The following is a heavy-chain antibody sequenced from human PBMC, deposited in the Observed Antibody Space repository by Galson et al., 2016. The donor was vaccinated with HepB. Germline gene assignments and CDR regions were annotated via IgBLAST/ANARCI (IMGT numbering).Heavy chain of an antibody. CDR3: TSYRVFGVLVYGMDV. Sequence: SLRLSCAGSGFTFSGSDMHWFRQASGRGLEWVGRIRSNGGSYATTYGAPVKGRFTISRDESKNTAYLLMDRLKTEDTAVYYCTSYRVFGVLVYGMDVWGPGTTVTVSS. D-gene: IGHD3-3*01. CDR1: GFTFSGSD. J-gene: IGHJ6*02. V-gene: IGHV3-73*01. CDR2: IRSNGGSYAT.